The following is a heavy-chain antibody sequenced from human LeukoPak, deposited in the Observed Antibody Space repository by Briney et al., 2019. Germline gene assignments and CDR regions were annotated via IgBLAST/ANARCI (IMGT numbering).Heavy chain of an antibody. J-gene: IGHJ3*02. D-gene: IGHD4-17*01. Sequence: PSETLSLTCTVSGGSPRSSSYYWGWIRQPPGRGLEWIGGIYYSGSTYSNPSLKSRVTPSLYTPKNPFSLKLSSVTAADTAVYYCARVRLGEGETFDIWGKGTMVTVSS. V-gene: IGHV4-39*07. CDR1: GGSPRSSSYY. CDR3: ARVRLGEGETFDI. CDR2: IYYSGST.